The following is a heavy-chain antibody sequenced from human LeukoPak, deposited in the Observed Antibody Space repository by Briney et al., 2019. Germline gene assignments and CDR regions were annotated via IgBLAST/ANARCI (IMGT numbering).Heavy chain of an antibody. CDR1: GFTFSSYS. CDR3: ARGSSTSCPNY. V-gene: IGHV3-53*01. CDR2: IYSGGST. Sequence: GGSLRLSCAASGFTFSSYSMNWVRQAPGKGLEWVSVIYSGGSTYYADSVEGRFTISRDNSKNTLYLQMNSLRAEDTAVYYCARGSSTSCPNYWGQGTLVTVSS. J-gene: IGHJ4*02. D-gene: IGHD2-2*01.